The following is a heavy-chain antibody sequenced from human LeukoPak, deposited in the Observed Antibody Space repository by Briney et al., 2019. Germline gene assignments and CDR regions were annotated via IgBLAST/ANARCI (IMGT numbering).Heavy chain of an antibody. J-gene: IGHJ4*02. CDR1: GFTFSSYW. CDR2: INPGGSSI. CDR3: AKSNQADDY. V-gene: IGHV3-74*01. D-gene: IGHD1-14*01. Sequence: GRSLRLSCAASGFTFSSYWMHWVRQVPGKGLVWVARINPGGSSITCADSVKGRFTISRDNAKNTLYLQMDSLGAEDTGVYYCAKSNQADDYWGQGTLVTVSS.